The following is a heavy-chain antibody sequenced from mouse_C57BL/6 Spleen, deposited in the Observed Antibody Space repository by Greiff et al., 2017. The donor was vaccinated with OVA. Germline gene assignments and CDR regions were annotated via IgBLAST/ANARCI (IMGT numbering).Heavy chain of an antibody. D-gene: IGHD2-4*01. J-gene: IGHJ4*01. V-gene: IGHV1-62-2*01. CDR3: ARHEEGRGLRGYYAMDY. CDR1: GYTFTEYT. Sequence: QVQLQQSGAELVKPGASVKLSCKASGYTFTEYTIHWVKQRSGQGLEWIGWFYPGSGSIKYNEKFKDKATLTADKSASTVYMERSRLTSEDSAVYCCARHEEGRGLRGYYAMDYWGQGTSVTVSS. CDR2: FYPGSGSI.